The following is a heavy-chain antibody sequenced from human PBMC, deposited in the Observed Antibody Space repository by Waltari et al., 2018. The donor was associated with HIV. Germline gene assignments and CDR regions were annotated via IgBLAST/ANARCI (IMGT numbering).Heavy chain of an antibody. V-gene: IGHV3-73*01. CDR1: GFTFSASA. D-gene: IGHD5-12*01. J-gene: IGHJ4*02. CDR3: AKDRGVDAGFDH. CDR2: IRNKGNKYAT. Sequence: EVQLVESGGGLVQPGGSLKLSCAASGFTFSASAVHWVRQAAGKGLEWVGHIRNKGNKYATSYAEPVKGRFTISRDDSKNTAYLQMNSLRTEDTGLYHCAKDRGVDAGFDHWGQGTLVTVSS.